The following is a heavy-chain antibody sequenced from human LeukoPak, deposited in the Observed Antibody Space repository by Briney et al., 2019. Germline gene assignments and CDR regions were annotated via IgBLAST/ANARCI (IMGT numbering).Heavy chain of an antibody. V-gene: IGHV3-23*01. D-gene: IGHD6-13*01. CDR3: AKTLLFLAAAAYDY. J-gene: IGHJ4*02. Sequence: GGSLRLSCAASGFTFSSYGMSWVRQAPGKGLEWISTISGSGGSTYYADSVKGRFTISRDNSKNTLYLRMNSLRAEDTAVYYCAKTLLFLAAAAYDYWGQGTLITVSS. CDR2: ISGSGGST. CDR1: GFTFSSYG.